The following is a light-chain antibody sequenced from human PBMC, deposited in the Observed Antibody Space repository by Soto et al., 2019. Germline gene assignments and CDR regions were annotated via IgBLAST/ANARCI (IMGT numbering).Light chain of an antibody. J-gene: IGKJ1*01. Sequence: ETVLTQSPATLSLSPGERATLSCRASRSISTYLAWYQQKPGQAPRLLIYEALNRATGIPARFSGSGSGTDFTLTISSLEPEDFAVYYCQQYVTSSPRTFGQGTKVDIK. CDR3: QQYVTSSPRT. CDR2: EAL. V-gene: IGKV3-11*01. CDR1: RSISTY.